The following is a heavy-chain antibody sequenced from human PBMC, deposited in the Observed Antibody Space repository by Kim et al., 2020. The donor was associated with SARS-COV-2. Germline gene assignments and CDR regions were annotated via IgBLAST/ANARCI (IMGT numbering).Heavy chain of an antibody. J-gene: IGHJ4*02. CDR3: ARPYGSGSYYNWYYFDY. Sequence: GESLKISCKGSGYSFTSYWIGWVRQMPGKGLEWMGIIYPGDSDTRYSPSFQGQVTIPADKSISTAYLQWSRLKASDTAMYYCARPYGSGSYYNWYYFDYWGQGTLVTVSS. CDR2: IYPGDSDT. V-gene: IGHV5-51*01. CDR1: GYSFTSYW. D-gene: IGHD3-10*01.